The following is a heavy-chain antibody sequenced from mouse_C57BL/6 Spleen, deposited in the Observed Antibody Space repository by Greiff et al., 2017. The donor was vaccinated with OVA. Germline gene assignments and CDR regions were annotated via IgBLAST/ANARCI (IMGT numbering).Heavy chain of an antibody. CDR3: ARKGDAYAMDY. D-gene: IGHD3-3*01. CDR2: IWSGGST. V-gene: IGHV2-2*01. Sequence: QVQLQQSGPGLVQPSQSLSITCTVSGFSLTSYGVHWVRQSPGKGLEWLGEIWSGGSTDYNAAFISSRSISKDNSKSQVFFKMNSLQADDTAIDYCARKGDAYAMDYWGQGTSVTVSS. J-gene: IGHJ4*01. CDR1: GFSLTSYG.